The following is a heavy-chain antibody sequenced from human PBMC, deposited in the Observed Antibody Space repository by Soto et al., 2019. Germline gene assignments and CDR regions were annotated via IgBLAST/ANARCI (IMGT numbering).Heavy chain of an antibody. CDR1: GVTFSSYA. CDR3: ASRADSSGYYPKAFDY. V-gene: IGHV1-69*13. Sequence: SVKVSCKASGVTFSSYAISWVRQSPGQGLEWMGGIIPIFGTANYAQKFQGRVTITADESTSTAYMELSSLRSEDTAVYYCASRADSSGYYPKAFDYWGQGTLVTVSS. D-gene: IGHD3-22*01. CDR2: IIPIFGTA. J-gene: IGHJ4*02.